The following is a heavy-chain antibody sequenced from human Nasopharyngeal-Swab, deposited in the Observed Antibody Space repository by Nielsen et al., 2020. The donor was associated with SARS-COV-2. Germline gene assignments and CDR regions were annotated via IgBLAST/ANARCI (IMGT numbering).Heavy chain of an antibody. CDR2: LYRGGSA. V-gene: IGHV4-30-2*01. Sequence: SETLSLTCAVSGASISSGAYSWSWIRQPPGKGLEWIGYLYRGGSAYYNPSLKSRIAISVDTSKNQFSLELTSVTAADTAVYYCASSSGSWDFDYWGQGTLVTVSS. CDR1: GASISSGAYS. D-gene: IGHD1-26*01. CDR3: ASSSGSWDFDY. J-gene: IGHJ4*02.